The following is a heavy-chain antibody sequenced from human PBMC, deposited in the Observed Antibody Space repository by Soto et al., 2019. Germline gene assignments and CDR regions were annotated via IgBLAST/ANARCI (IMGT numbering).Heavy chain of an antibody. V-gene: IGHV3-23*01. J-gene: IGHJ4*02. CDR3: ARWTWRGRADY. D-gene: IGHD3-3*01. Sequence: GGSLRLSCAASGFPFSSYAMSWVRQAPGKGLEWVSAIGGSGGDTYYADSVKGRFTVSRDNAENTLSLQLNSLRVEDTAIYYCARWTWRGRADYWGQRSLVTVSS. CDR1: GFPFSSYA. CDR2: IGGSGGDT.